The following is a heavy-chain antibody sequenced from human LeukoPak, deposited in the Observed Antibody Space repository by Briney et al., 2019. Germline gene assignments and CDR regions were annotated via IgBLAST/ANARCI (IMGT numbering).Heavy chain of an antibody. CDR2: ISGSGGST. V-gene: IGHV3-23*01. CDR1: GFIFSSYA. D-gene: IGHD3-9*01. J-gene: IGHJ6*02. CDR3: AKHHPSYYDILTGYWRGYYYYGMDV. Sequence: GGSLRLSCAASGFIFSSYAMSWVRQAPGKGLEWVSAISGSGGSTYYADSVKGRFTISRDNSKNTLYLQMNSLRAEDTAVYYCAKHHPSYYDILTGYWRGYYYYGMDVWGQGTTVTVSS.